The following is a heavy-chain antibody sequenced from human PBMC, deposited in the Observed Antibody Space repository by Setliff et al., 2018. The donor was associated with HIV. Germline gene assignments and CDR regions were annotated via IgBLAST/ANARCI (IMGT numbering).Heavy chain of an antibody. V-gene: IGHV3-64*02. CDR2: ISSNGLST. Sequence: GGSLRLSCAASGFTFSAYAMHWVRQAPGKELEYVSAISSNGLSTYYADSVKGRFTISRDNSKSTLYLQMGSLRAEDMAVYYCARDAEVGTTYFDYWGQGTLVTVSS. J-gene: IGHJ4*02. CDR1: GFTFSAYA. CDR3: ARDAEVGTTYFDY. D-gene: IGHD1-26*01.